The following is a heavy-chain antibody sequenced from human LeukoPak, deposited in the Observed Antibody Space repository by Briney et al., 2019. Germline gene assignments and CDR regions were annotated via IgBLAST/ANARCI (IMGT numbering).Heavy chain of an antibody. CDR3: ARALIVVVPAAMAGNGIDY. V-gene: IGHV3-21*01. D-gene: IGHD2-2*01. J-gene: IGHJ4*02. CDR2: ISSSSTYI. Sequence: GSLRLSCAASGFTFSSYSMNWVRQAPGKGLEWVSSISSSSTYIYYADSVKGRFTISRDNAKNSLYLQMNSLRAEDTAVYYCARALIVVVPAAMAGNGIDYWGQGTLVTVSS. CDR1: GFTFSSYS.